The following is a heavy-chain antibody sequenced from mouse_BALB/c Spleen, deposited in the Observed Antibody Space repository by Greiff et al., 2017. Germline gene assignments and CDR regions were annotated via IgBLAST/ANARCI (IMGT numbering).Heavy chain of an antibody. V-gene: IGHV1-87*01. D-gene: IGHD1-1*01. J-gene: IGHJ1*01. CDR3: AREFTYYYGSSHWYFDV. CDR2: IYPGDGDT. CDR1: GYTFTSYW. Sequence: VQLQQSGAELARPGASVTLSCKASGYTFTSYWMQWVKPRPGQGLEWIGAIYPGDGDTRYTQKFKGKATLTADTSSSTAYMQLSSLASEDSAVYYCAREFTYYYGSSHWYFDVWGAGTTVTVSS.